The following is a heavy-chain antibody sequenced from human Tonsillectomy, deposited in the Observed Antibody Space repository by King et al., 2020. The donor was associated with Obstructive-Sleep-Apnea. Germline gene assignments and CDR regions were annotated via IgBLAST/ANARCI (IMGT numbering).Heavy chain of an antibody. Sequence: VQLVESGGGLVQPGGSLRLSCAASGFTFSSYWMSWVRQAPGKGLEWVANIKQDGSEKYYVDSVKGRFTISRDNAKNSLYLQMNSLRAEDTAVYYCARDWPGSRDYEAPYYYYYCMDVWGQGTTVTVSS. V-gene: IGHV3-7*01. CDR3: ARDWPGSRDYEAPYYYYYCMDV. CDR2: IKQDGSEK. D-gene: IGHD3-16*01. CDR1: GFTFSSYW. J-gene: IGHJ6*02.